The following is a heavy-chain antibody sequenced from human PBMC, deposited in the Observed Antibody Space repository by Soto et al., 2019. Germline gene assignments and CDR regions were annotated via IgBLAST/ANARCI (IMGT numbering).Heavy chain of an antibody. CDR3: ARMHSIAVAGFYFYY. CDR2: IDPSDSYT. J-gene: IGHJ4*01. V-gene: IGHV5-10-1*01. D-gene: IGHD6-19*01. Sequence: PGKSLKSYCKGSGYSLTSDWISWVRQMPGKGLEWMGRIDPSDSYTNYSPSFQGHVTISADKSISTAYLQWSSLKASDTAMYYCARMHSIAVAGFYFYYWGHGTLVTVSS. CDR1: GYSLTSDW.